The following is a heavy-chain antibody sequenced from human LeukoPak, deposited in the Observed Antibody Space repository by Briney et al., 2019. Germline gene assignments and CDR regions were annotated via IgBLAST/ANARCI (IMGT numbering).Heavy chain of an antibody. J-gene: IGHJ3*02. V-gene: IGHV4-39*07. CDR2: SYYSGST. D-gene: IGHD2-15*01. CDR1: GGSISSSSYY. CDR3: ARCEAVDEDAFDI. Sequence: SETLTLTCTVSGGSISSSSYYWGWLRQPPGKGQEGFVSSYYSGSTYYNPSPMSRVTISVDAAKNQFSLKLSSMTDQDPARYYCARCEAVDEDAFDIWGHGTMVTVSS.